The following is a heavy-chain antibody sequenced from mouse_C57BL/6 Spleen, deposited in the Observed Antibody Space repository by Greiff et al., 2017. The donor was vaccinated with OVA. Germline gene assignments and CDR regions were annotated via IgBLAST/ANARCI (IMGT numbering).Heavy chain of an antibody. V-gene: IGHV5-4*01. CDR2: ISDGGSYT. CDR1: GFTFSSYA. J-gene: IGHJ4*01. Sequence: DVMLVESGGGLVKPGGSLKLSCAASGFTFSSYAMSWVRQTPEKRLEWVATISDGGSYTYYPDNVKGRFTISRDNAKNNLYLQMSHLKSEDTAMYYCARDLFGGRYYAMDYWGQGTSVTVSS. CDR3: ARDLFGGRYYAMDY. D-gene: IGHD1-1*02.